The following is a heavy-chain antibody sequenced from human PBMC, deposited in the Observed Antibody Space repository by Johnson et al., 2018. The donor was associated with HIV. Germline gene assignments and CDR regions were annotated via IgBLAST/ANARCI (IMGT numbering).Heavy chain of an antibody. Sequence: QVQLVESGGGEVRPGGSLRLSCVASGFNFDDYGVSWVRQAPGKGLEWVAVVSYDGSERYYGDSVKGRFTISRDNSKNTLYLQMNSLRAEDTAVYYCAREYYYDSSGYNAFDIWGQGTMVTVSS. V-gene: IGHV3-30*03. CDR2: VSYDGSER. D-gene: IGHD3-22*01. CDR3: AREYYYDSSGYNAFDI. CDR1: GFNFDDYG. J-gene: IGHJ3*02.